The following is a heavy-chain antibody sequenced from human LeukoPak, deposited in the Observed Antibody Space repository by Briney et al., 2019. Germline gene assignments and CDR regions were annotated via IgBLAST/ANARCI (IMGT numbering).Heavy chain of an antibody. V-gene: IGHV3-23*01. Sequence: GGSLRLSCAASGFTFSSYALSWVRQAPGKGLEWVSAISGSGGSTYYADSVKGRFTISRDNSKNTLYPQMNSLRAEDTAVYYCAKEVGEMATIYYFDYWGQGTLVTVSS. J-gene: IGHJ4*02. CDR1: GFTFSSYA. D-gene: IGHD5-24*01. CDR3: AKEVGEMATIYYFDY. CDR2: ISGSGGST.